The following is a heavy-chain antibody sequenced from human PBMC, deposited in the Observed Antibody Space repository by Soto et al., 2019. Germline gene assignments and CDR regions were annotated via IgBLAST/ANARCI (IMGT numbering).Heavy chain of an antibody. CDR1: GGSIRSYY. J-gene: IGHJ4*02. V-gene: IGHV4-59*01. D-gene: IGHD3-9*01. Sequence: PSETLSLTCTVSGGSIRSYYWSWFRQPPGKGLEWIGYIYYSGSTNYNPPLKSRVTISVDTSKNQFSLKLSSVTAADTAVYYCARGERYFVWLYWGQGTLVTVSS. CDR3: ARGERYFVWLY. CDR2: IYYSGST.